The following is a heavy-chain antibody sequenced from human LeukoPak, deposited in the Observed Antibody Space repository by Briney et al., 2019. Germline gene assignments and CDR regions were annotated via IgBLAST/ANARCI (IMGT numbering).Heavy chain of an antibody. V-gene: IGHV4-39*07. J-gene: IGHJ4*02. CDR2: IYYSGST. D-gene: IGHD5-18*01. Sequence: SETLSLTCTVSGGSISSSGYYWGWIRQPPGKGLEWIGSIYYSGSTYYNPSLKSRVTMSVDTSKNQFSLRLSSVTAADTAVYYCASESTYRYNFWGQGTLVTVSS. CDR3: ASESTYRYNF. CDR1: GGSISSSGYY.